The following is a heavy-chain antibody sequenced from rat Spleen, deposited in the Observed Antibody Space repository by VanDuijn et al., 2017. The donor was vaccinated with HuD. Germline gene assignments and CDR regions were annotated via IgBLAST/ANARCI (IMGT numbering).Heavy chain of an antibody. D-gene: IGHD3-4*01. J-gene: IGHJ2*01. CDR1: GFTYSNYV. CDR2: ISTGGGNT. CDR3: ARQSPYHFDY. Sequence: EVQLVESGGGLVQPGRSLKLSCAASGFTYSNYVMVWVRQAPTKGLEWVASISTGGGNTYYRDSVKGRFTISRDNAKNTLYLQMDSLRSEDTATYFCARQSPYHFDYWGQGVMVTVSS. V-gene: IGHV5S13*01.